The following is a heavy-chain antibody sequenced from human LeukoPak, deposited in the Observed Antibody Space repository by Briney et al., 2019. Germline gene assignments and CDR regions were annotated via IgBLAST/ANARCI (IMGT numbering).Heavy chain of an antibody. CDR3: ARPLRFLGGGAFDI. CDR1: GFTFSSYE. D-gene: IGHD3-3*01. CDR2: ISSSGSTI. V-gene: IGHV3-48*03. Sequence: GGSLRLSCAASGFTFSSYEMNWVRRAPGKGLEWVSYISSSGSTIYYADSVKGRFTISRDNAKNSLYLQMNSLRAEDTAVYYCARPLRFLGGGAFDIWGQGTMVTVSS. J-gene: IGHJ3*02.